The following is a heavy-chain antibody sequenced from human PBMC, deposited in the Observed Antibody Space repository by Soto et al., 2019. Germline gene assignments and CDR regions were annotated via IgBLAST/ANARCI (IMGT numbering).Heavy chain of an antibody. J-gene: IGHJ6*02. CDR3: AKDYYGSGSYYNPAYYGMDV. CDR2: ISYDGSNK. CDR1: GFTFSTFV. Sequence: QVQLVESGGGVVQPGRSLRLSCAASGFTFSTFVIHWVRQAPGKGLEWVAVISYDGSNKYYADSVKGRFTISRDNSKNTLYLQMNSLRAEDTAVYHCAKDYYGSGSYYNPAYYGMDVWGQGTTVTVSS. D-gene: IGHD3-10*01. V-gene: IGHV3-30*18.